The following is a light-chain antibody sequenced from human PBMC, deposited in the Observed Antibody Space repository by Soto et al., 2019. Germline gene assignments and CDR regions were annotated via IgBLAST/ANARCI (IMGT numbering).Light chain of an antibody. V-gene: IGKV3-15*01. J-gene: IGKJ4*01. CDR3: QHYNNWPLT. Sequence: EIVMTQSPATLSVSPGERASLSCRASQSVSSNLAWYQQKPGQTPRLLIYATSTRATGIPARFSGSGSGTEFTLTICSLQSEDFAVYYCQHYNNWPLTFGGGTKVEIK. CDR2: ATS. CDR1: QSVSSN.